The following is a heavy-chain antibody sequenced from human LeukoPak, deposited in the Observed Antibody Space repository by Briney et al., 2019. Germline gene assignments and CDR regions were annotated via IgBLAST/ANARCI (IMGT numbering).Heavy chain of an antibody. V-gene: IGHV4-30-4*01. J-gene: IGHJ4*02. CDR1: GGSISSRDCN. CDR2: IHYSGST. CDR3: ARGPTVTTDY. D-gene: IGHD4-17*01. Sequence: SSETLSLTCTVSGGSISSRDCNWNWIRQPPGKGLEWIGFIHYSGSTYYNPSLKSRLTMSLDTSKNQFSLKLSSVSAADTAVYYCARGPTVTTDYWGQGTLVTVSS.